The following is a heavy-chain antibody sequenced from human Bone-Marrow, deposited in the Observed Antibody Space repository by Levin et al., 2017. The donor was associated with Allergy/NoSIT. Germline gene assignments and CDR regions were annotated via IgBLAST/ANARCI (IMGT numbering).Heavy chain of an antibody. J-gene: IGHJ4*02. CDR3: ARHSGDYYDSSAYDPTHFDY. CDR2: IYHSGNT. V-gene: IGHV4-4*07. CDR1: GGSLRMYY. D-gene: IGHD3-22*01. Sequence: NAGGSLRLSCTVSGGSLRMYYWSWIRQSAEKGLEWVGRIYHSGNTKFNPSLRSRVAMSVDRSRSQFSLRLTSVTAADTALYYCARHSGDYYDSSAYDPTHFDYWGQGIPVLVSS.